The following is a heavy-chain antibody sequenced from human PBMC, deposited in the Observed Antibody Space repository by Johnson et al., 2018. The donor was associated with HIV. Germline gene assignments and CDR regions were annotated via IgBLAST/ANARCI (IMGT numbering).Heavy chain of an antibody. J-gene: IGHJ3*02. V-gene: IGHV3-30*04. CDR3: ARDGGIGSTREDAFDI. CDR2: ISYDGSNK. D-gene: IGHD2-2*01. CDR1: GFTFSSYA. Sequence: QVQLVESGGGLVKPGGSLRLSCAASGFTFSSYAMHWVRHAPGKGLEWVAVISYDGSNKYYADSVKGRFTISRDTSKNTLYLQMNSLRAEDTAVYYCARDGGIGSTREDAFDIWGQGTMVIVSS.